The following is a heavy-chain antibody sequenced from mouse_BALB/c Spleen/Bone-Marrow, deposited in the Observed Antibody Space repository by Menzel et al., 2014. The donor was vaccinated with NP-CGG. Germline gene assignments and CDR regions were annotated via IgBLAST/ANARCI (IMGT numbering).Heavy chain of an antibody. V-gene: IGHV3-2*02. Sequence: EVMLVESGPGLVKPSQSLSLTCTVTGYSITSDYAWNWIRQFPGNKLEWMGYISYSGSTSYNPSLKSRISITQDTSKNQFFLQLNSVTTEDTATYYCGRQFAFWGQGTLVTVSA. CDR1: GYSITSDYA. CDR2: ISYSGST. J-gene: IGHJ3*01. CDR3: GRQFAF.